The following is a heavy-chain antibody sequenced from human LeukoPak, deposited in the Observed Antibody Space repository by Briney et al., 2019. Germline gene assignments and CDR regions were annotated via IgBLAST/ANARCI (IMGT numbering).Heavy chain of an antibody. V-gene: IGHV3-11*04. CDR3: AELGITMIGGV. D-gene: IGHD3-10*02. J-gene: IGHJ6*04. Sequence: GGSLRLSCAVSGFTFSDYYMTWIRQAPGKGLEWVSYIGSSGSIIYYADSVKGRFTISRDNAKNSLYLQMNSLRAEDTAVYYCAELGITMIGGVWGKGTTVTISS. CDR1: GFTFSDYY. CDR2: IGSSGSII.